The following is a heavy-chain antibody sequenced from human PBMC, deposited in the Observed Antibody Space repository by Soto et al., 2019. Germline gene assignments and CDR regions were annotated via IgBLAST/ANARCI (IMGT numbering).Heavy chain of an antibody. V-gene: IGHV1-8*01. CDR3: ARAGTYYYYYGMDV. CDR1: GYTFTSYD. CDR2: MNPNSGNT. Sequence: SVKVSCKASGYTFTSYDINWVRQATGQGLEWMGWMNPNSGNTGYAQKFQGRVTMTRNTSISTAYMELSSLRPEDTAVYYCARAGTYYYYYGMDVWGQGTTVTVSS. J-gene: IGHJ6*02.